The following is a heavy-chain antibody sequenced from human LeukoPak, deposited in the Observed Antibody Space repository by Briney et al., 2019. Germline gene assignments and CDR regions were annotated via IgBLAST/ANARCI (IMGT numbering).Heavy chain of an antibody. Sequence: GSLRLSCAASGFTFSSYWMSWVRQAPGKGLEWVANIKQDGSEKYYVDSVKGRFTISRDNAKNSLYLQMNSLRVEDTAVYYCARGLTIKTGWFFDYWGQGTLVTVSS. CDR2: IKQDGSEK. V-gene: IGHV3-7*01. CDR1: GFTFSSYW. D-gene: IGHD4/OR15-4a*01. J-gene: IGHJ4*02. CDR3: ARGLTIKTGWFFDY.